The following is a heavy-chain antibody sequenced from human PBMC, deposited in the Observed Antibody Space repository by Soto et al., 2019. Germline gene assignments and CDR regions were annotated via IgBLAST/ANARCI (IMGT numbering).Heavy chain of an antibody. J-gene: IGHJ4*02. D-gene: IGHD3-22*01. CDR2: INHSGNT. Sequence: QLQLQESGPGLVEPSETLSLTCTISGGSISSSYYYWGWVRQPPGKGLEWIGTINHSGNTYYNPSLKSRVTIPADMSKNQFSLKLTSVIAADTAVYYCVRFAVGTMMDYWGQGTLVTVSS. CDR3: VRFAVGTMMDY. CDR1: GGSISSSYYY. V-gene: IGHV4-39*01.